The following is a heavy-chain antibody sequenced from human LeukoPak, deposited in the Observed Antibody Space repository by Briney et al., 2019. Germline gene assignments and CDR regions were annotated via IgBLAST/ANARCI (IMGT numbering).Heavy chain of an antibody. CDR1: GFTFSTFA. V-gene: IGHV3-23*01. J-gene: IGHJ5*02. D-gene: IGHD4-11*01. CDR3: AKDQQSISYSP. Sequence: GGSLRLSCEASGFTFSTFAMIWVRQPPGKGLEWVSSIFPSGGEIHYADSVRGRFAISRDNSKSTLSLQMNSLRAEDTAIYYCAKDQQSISYSPWGQGTLVTVSS. CDR2: IFPSGGEI.